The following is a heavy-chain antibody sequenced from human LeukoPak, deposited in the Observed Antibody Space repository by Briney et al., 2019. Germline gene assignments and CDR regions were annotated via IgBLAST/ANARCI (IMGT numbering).Heavy chain of an antibody. Sequence: GGSLRLSCAASGFTVSSSYMSWVRQAPGKGLEWVSVIYSGGSTYYADSVKGRFTISRDNSKNTLYLQMNSLRAEDTAVYYCARDWNYYGSGSYYKIKYYFDYWGQGTLVTVSS. V-gene: IGHV3-66*01. CDR1: GFTVSSSY. D-gene: IGHD3-10*01. CDR3: ARDWNYYGSGSYYKIKYYFDY. CDR2: IYSGGST. J-gene: IGHJ4*02.